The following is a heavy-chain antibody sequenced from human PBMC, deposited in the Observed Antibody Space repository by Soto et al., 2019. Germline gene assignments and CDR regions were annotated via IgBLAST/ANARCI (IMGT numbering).Heavy chain of an antibody. V-gene: IGHV3-7*01. CDR3: ARLYGDASTFDY. J-gene: IGHJ4*01. CDR1: GFKFSDYW. CDR2: IDQDGTRT. Sequence: GGSLRLSCAVSGFKFSDYWMTWVRQAPGKGLEWVTNIDQDGTRTHYVDSVKGRFTVSRDNAENSVYLLMNSLKAEDTAVYYCARLYGDASTFDYWGHGTLVTVSS. D-gene: IGHD2-2*02.